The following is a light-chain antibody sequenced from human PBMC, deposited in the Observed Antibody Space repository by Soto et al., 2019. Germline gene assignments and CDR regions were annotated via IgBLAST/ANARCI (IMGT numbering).Light chain of an antibody. V-gene: IGKV3D-15*01. Sequence: EIVMTQSPATLSVSPGERATLSCRASQSVNIYLAWYQQKPGQAPRLLIFGASYRATGIPARFSGSGSGTEFNLTISSLQSEDFGVYYCQQYNNWPPITFGQGTRLEV. CDR3: QQYNNWPPIT. CDR2: GAS. CDR1: QSVNIY. J-gene: IGKJ5*01.